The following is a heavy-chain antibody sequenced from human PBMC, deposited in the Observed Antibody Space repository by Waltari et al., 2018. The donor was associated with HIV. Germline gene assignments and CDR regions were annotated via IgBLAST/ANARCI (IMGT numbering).Heavy chain of an antibody. Sequence: QLQLRESGPRLVKPLETLALNCSVSGGSITTYLWNWDRQPPGKGLEWIGYIHSPGRTNYNPSLKSRVTISVDTSKTVFSLQLKSVTAADTAIYYCARGIFGGNPGYWGRGTLITVS. CDR3: ARGIFGGNPGY. D-gene: IGHD2-15*01. CDR1: GGSITTYL. V-gene: IGHV4-59*01. CDR2: IHSPGRT. J-gene: IGHJ4*02.